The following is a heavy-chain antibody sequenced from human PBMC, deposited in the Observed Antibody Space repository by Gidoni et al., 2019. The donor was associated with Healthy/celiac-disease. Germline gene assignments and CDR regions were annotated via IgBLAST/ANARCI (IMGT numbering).Heavy chain of an antibody. CDR1: GGSLSGYS. CDR3: ARMEQLAHGQFDY. CDR2: INHSRRT. V-gene: IGHV4-34*01. D-gene: IGHD6-6*01. Sequence: QVQLQQWGAGLLKHSETLSLTCAVYGGSLSGYSWSWIRQPPGKGLEWIGDINHSRRTNYNPSLKSRVTISVDTSKNQFSLKLISVTAADTAVYYCARMEQLAHGQFDYWGQGTLVTFSS. J-gene: IGHJ4*02.